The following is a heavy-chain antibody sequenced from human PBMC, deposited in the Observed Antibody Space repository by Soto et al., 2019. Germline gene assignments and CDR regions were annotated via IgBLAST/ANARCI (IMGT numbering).Heavy chain of an antibody. CDR2: IIPIFGTA. J-gene: IGHJ4*02. Sequence: GASVKVSCKASGGTFSSYAISWVRQAPGQGLEWMGGIIPIFGTANYAQKFQGRVTITADKSTSTAYMELSSLRSEDTAVYYCARDLSKMGLDYWGQGTLVTVSS. CDR3: ARDLSKMGLDY. CDR1: GGTFSSYA. V-gene: IGHV1-69*06.